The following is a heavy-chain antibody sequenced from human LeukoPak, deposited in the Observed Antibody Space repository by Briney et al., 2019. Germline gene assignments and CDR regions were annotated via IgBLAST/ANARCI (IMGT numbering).Heavy chain of an antibody. J-gene: IGHJ4*02. CDR3: ARQAWKKFDD. CDR1: CGSISSYY. V-gene: IGHV4-59*08. CDR2: IYYSENT. Sequence: PSETLSLTCTASCGSISSYYRSWIRQPPGKGLEWIGYIYYSENTNYNPSLKSRVTMSVDTSNNQFSLRLSSVTAADTAVYYCARQAWKKFDDWGQGTLVTVSS. D-gene: IGHD1-1*01.